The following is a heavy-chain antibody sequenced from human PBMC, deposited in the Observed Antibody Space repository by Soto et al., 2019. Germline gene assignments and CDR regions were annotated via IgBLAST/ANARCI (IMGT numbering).Heavy chain of an antibody. CDR1: GGSFSDYY. V-gene: IGHV4-34*01. CDR2: INHSGSA. J-gene: IGHJ5*02. CDR3: ARVVVAATPEPLYNWFDP. D-gene: IGHD2-15*01. Sequence: QVQLQQWGAGLLKPSETLSLTCAVYGGSFSDYYWSWIRQPPGKGLEWIGEINHSGSANYNPSLRSRVTISIDTAKNQFSLKRSSVTAADTAVYYCARVVVAATPEPLYNWFDPWGQGTLVTVSS.